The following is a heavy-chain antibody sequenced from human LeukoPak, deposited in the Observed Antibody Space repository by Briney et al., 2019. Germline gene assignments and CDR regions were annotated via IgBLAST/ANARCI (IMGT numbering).Heavy chain of an antibody. D-gene: IGHD6-19*01. CDR1: GGSISSYY. J-gene: IGHJ4*02. V-gene: IGHV4-59*01. Sequence: KTSETLSLTCTVSGGSISSYYWSWIRQPPGKGLEWIGYIYYSGSTNDNPSLKSRVTISVDTSKNQFSLKLSSVTAADTAVYYCARGGQWLAPDYWGQGTLVTVSS. CDR3: ARGGQWLAPDY. CDR2: IYYSGST.